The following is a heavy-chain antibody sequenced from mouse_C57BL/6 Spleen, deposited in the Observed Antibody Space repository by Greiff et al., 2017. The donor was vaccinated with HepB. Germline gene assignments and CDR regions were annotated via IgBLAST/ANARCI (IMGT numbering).Heavy chain of an antibody. Sequence: QVQLQQSGAELVRPGASVKLSCKASGYTFTDYYINWVKQRPGQGLEWIARIYPGSGNTYYNEKFKGKATLTAEKSSSTAYMQLSSLTSEDSAVYFCARGDYFLSWFAYWGQGTLVTVSA. V-gene: IGHV1-76*01. CDR3: ARGDYFLSWFAY. D-gene: IGHD1-1*01. CDR1: GYTFTDYY. J-gene: IGHJ3*01. CDR2: IYPGSGNT.